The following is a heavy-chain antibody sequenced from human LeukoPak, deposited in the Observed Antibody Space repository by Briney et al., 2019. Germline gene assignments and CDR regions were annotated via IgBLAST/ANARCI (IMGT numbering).Heavy chain of an antibody. CDR1: GGSFSGYY. Sequence: PSETLSLTCAVYGGSFSGYYWSWIRQPPGKGLEWIGEINHSGSTYYNPSLRSRVTISVDTSKNQSSLKLSSVTAADTAVYYCARVGRWELLYWFDPWGQGTLVTVSS. CDR3: ARVGRWELLYWFDP. CDR2: INHSGST. D-gene: IGHD1-26*01. V-gene: IGHV4-34*09. J-gene: IGHJ5*02.